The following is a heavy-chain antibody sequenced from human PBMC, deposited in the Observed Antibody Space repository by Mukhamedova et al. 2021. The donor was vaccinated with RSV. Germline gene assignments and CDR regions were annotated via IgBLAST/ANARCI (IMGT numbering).Heavy chain of an antibody. CDR3: AREVDGFRDYYHGM. Sequence: GFTLGTFDMHWVRQTPGKGLEWVSSISYDVSDRYYAKSVEGRFAISRDNSKNTVYLELNSLIVDDTSLYYCAREVDGFRDYYHGM. CDR2: ISYDVSDR. D-gene: IGHD3/OR15-3a*01. V-gene: IGHV3-30*02. CDR1: GFTLGTFD. J-gene: IGHJ6*01.